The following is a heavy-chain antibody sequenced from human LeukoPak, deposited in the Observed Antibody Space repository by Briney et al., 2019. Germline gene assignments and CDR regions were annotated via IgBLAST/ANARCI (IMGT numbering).Heavy chain of an antibody. CDR2: IYTSGST. J-gene: IGHJ4*02. D-gene: IGHD5-18*01. CDR3: ASSSGYSYGYEYDY. V-gene: IGHV4-61*02. CDR1: GGSISSGSYY. Sequence: SETLSLTCTVSGGSISSGSYYWSWIRQPAGKGLEWIGRIYTSGSTNYNPSLRSRVTISVGTSKNQFSLKLSSVTAADTAVYYCASSSGYSYGYEYDYWGQGTLVTVSS.